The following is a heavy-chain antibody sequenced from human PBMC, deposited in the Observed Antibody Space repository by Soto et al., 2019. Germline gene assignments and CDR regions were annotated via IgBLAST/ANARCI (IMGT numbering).Heavy chain of an antibody. V-gene: IGHV3-30-3*01. J-gene: IGHJ4*02. CDR3: VRARIAAAGGDY. D-gene: IGHD6-13*01. Sequence: GGSLRLACAASGVTFSSYARRWVRQAPGKGLEWVAVISYDGSNKYYADSVKGRFTISRDNSKNTLYLQMNSLRAEDTAVYYCVRARIAAAGGDYWGQGTLVTVSS. CDR1: GVTFSSYA. CDR2: ISYDGSNK.